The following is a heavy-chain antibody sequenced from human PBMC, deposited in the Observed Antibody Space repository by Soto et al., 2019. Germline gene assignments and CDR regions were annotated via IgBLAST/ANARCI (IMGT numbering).Heavy chain of an antibody. V-gene: IGHV3-48*03. CDR2: ISNTGSPI. Sequence: GGSLRLSCVASGSTLSSFEMNWIRQAPGKGLEWVSFISNTGSPIYYAGSVMGRFTISRDNAKNTLYLEMNSLRAEDEAIYYFATKICGSTYFGSWGQGTLVTVSS. D-gene: IGHD2-21*01. J-gene: IGHJ4*02. CDR1: GSTLSSFE. CDR3: ATKICGSTYFGS.